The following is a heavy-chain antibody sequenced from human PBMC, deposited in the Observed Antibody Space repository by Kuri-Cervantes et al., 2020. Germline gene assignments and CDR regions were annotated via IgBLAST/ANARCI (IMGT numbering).Heavy chain of an antibody. J-gene: IGHJ6*03. Sequence: GGSLRLSCAASGFTFSSYGMHWVRQAPGKGLEWVASIRYDGSNKYYADSVKGRFTTSKDNSKNTLYLQMNSLRAEDTALYYCAREDYYYMGVWGKGTTVTVSS. CDR1: GFTFSSYG. CDR3: AREDYYYMGV. V-gene: IGHV3-30*02. CDR2: IRYDGSNK.